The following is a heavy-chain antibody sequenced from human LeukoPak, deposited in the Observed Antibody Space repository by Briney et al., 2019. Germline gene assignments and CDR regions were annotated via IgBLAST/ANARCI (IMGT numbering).Heavy chain of an antibody. CDR1: GFTFSTYG. J-gene: IGHJ4*02. Sequence: PGGSLRLSCAASGFTFSTYGMHWVRQAPVKGLEWVAVISYDGSNKYYGDSVEGRFTISRDNSKNTLYLQMNSLNTEDTAVYYCTKDTSYYPNWDWGQGTLVTVSS. CDR3: TKDTSYYPNWD. D-gene: IGHD2-2*01. V-gene: IGHV3-30*18. CDR2: ISYDGSNK.